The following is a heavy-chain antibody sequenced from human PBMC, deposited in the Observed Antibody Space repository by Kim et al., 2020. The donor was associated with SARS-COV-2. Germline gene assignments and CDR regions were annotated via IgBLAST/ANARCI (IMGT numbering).Heavy chain of an antibody. J-gene: IGHJ4*02. V-gene: IGHV3-30*01. Sequence: ADSGKGRFTISRDNSKNTLYLQMNSLGAEDTAVYYCARDLGELSRALGYWVQGTLVTVSA. D-gene: IGHD3-16*02. CDR3: ARDLGELSRALGY.